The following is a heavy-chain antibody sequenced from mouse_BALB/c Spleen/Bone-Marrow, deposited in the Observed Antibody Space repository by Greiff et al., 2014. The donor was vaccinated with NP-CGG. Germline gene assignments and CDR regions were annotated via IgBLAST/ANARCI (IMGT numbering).Heavy chain of an antibody. Sequence: LQESGAELVKPGASVKLSCKASGYTFTSYWMHWVKQRPGQGLEWIGEINPSNGRTNYNEKFKSKATLTVDKSSSTAYMQLGSLTSEDSAVYYCARYATATYWFAYWGQGTLVTVSA. J-gene: IGHJ3*01. CDR1: GYTFTSYW. D-gene: IGHD1-2*01. V-gene: IGHV1S81*02. CDR2: INPSNGRT. CDR3: ARYATATYWFAY.